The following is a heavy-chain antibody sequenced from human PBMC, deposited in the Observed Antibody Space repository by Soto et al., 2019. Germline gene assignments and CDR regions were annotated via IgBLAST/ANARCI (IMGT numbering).Heavy chain of an antibody. CDR1: GFTISSYW. J-gene: IGHJ4*02. CDR2: IKQDGSEK. CDR3: ARELGYCSSTDSYDPVFF. D-gene: IGHD2-2*01. V-gene: IGHV3-7*05. Sequence: GGSLRLSCAASGFTISSYWMSWVRQAPGKGLEWVANIKQDGSEKYYVDSVKGRFTISRDNAKNSLYLQMNSLRAEDTAVYYWARELGYCSSTDSYDPVFFWGQGTLVTVSS.